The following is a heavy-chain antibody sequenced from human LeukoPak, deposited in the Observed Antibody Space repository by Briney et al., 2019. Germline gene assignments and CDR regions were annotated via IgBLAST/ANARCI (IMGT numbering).Heavy chain of an antibody. Sequence: PGGSLRLSCAASGFTFSSYPMHWVRQAPGKGLEWVTIISSDGSSKYYADSVKGRFTFSRDNSKDTLYLQMNSLSPEDTAVYYCARAPASAWHTFDYWGQGTLVTVSS. J-gene: IGHJ4*02. CDR2: ISSDGSSK. CDR1: GFTFSSYP. CDR3: ARAPASAWHTFDY. D-gene: IGHD3-3*01. V-gene: IGHV3-30-3*01.